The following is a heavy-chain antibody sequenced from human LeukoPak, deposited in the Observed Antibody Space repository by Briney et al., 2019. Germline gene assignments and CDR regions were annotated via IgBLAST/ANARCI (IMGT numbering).Heavy chain of an antibody. CDR3: ARDRGYYDFD. V-gene: IGHV3-74*01. J-gene: IGHJ4*02. Sequence: GGSLRLSCAASGFIFSSYWMHWVRQVPGKGLVWVSRINAGGSSTSYADSVKGRFTISRDNAKDAVYLQMNSLRAEDTAVYYCARDRGYYDFDWGQGTLVTVSS. CDR2: INAGGSST. D-gene: IGHD3-3*01. CDR1: GFIFSSYW.